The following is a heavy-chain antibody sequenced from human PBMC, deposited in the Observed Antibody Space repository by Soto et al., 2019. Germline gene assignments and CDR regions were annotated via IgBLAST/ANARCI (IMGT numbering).Heavy chain of an antibody. J-gene: IGHJ4*01. V-gene: IGHV5-10-1*01. CDR3: AGLPWRNGTDGQFDY. CDR2: IDPRDSYT. CDR1: GYSFTSYW. Sequence: LGESLKISCRGSGYSFTSYWISWVRQMPGKGLEWMGRIDPRDSYTNYSPSFQGHVTFSVDRSINTAYLQWSSLKAPDTAVYYCAGLPWRNGTDGQFDYWGHGTLVTVSS. D-gene: IGHD3-3*01.